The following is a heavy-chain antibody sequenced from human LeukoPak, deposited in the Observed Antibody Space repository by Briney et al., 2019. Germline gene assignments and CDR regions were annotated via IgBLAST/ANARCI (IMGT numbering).Heavy chain of an antibody. V-gene: IGHV1-69*06. Sequence: ASVKVSRKASGGTFSSYAISWVRQAPGQGLEWMGGIIPIFGTANYAQKFQGRVTITADKSTSTAYMELSSLRSEDTAVYYCATIAARPHYYYYYMDVWGKGTTVTVSS. CDR3: ATIAARPHYYYYYMDV. CDR2: IIPIFGTA. CDR1: GGTFSSYA. D-gene: IGHD6-6*01. J-gene: IGHJ6*03.